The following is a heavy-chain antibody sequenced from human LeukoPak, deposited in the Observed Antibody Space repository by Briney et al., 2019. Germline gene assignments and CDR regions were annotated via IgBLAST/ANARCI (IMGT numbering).Heavy chain of an antibody. V-gene: IGHV1-18*01. J-gene: IGHJ4*02. Sequence: ASVKVSCKASGYTFTSYGITWVRQAPGQGLEWMGWTSTYDGNTKNAANLQGRVTMTTDTSTNTAYMELRSLRSDDTAVYYCARTGFGTTGFPFDYWGQGSLVTVPS. D-gene: IGHD1-14*01. CDR1: GYTFTSYG. CDR3: ARTGFGTTGFPFDY. CDR2: TSTYDGNT.